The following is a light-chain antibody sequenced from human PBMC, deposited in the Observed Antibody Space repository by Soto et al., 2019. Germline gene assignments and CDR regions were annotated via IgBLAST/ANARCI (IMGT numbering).Light chain of an antibody. V-gene: IGKV3-15*01. CDR1: QSVSSN. CDR2: GAS. CDR3: QQYNNWPRT. J-gene: IGKJ1*01. Sequence: EIVMTQSPATLSVSPGERATLSCSASQSVSSNLAWYQQKPGQAPRLLIYGASTRATGIPARFSGSGSVTEFTLTISSLQSEDFAVYYCQQYNNWPRTFGQGTKVEMK.